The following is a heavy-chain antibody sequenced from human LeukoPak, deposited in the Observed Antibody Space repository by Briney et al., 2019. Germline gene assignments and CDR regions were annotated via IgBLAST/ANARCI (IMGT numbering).Heavy chain of an antibody. CDR2: ISSSSSYI. CDR3: ARGGVHLFRRRNAFDI. D-gene: IGHD1-1*01. J-gene: IGHJ3*02. CDR1: GFTFSSYS. V-gene: IGHV3-21*01. Sequence: GGSLRLSCAASGFTFSSYSMNWVRQAPGKGLEWVSSISSSSSYIYYADSVKGRFTISRDNAKTSLYLQMNSLRAEDTAVYYCARGGVHLFRRRNAFDIWGQGNPVTVSS.